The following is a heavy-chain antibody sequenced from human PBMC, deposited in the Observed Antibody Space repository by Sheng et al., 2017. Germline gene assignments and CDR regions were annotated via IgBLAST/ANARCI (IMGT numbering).Heavy chain of an antibody. J-gene: IGHJ4*02. CDR2: IIPIFGTA. CDR1: GGTFSSYA. Sequence: QVQLVQSGAEVKKPGSSVKVSCKASGGTFSSYAISWVRQAPGQGLEWMGGIIPIFGTANYAQKFQGRVTITADESTSTAYMELSSLRSEDTAVYYCARVSARKGQWLATNYFDYWGQGTLVTVSS. D-gene: IGHD6-19*01. V-gene: IGHV1-69*01. CDR3: ARVSARKGQWLATNYFDY.